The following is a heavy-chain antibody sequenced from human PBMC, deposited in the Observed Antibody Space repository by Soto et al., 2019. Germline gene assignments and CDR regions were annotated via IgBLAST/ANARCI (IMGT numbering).Heavy chain of an antibody. J-gene: IGHJ6*02. CDR2: ISYDGSNK. CDR1: GFTFSSYG. V-gene: IGHV3-30*18. Sequence: GGSLRLSCAASGFTFSSYGMHWVRQAPGKGLEWVAVISYDGSNKYYADSVKGRFTISRDNSKNTLYLQMNSLRAEDTAVYYCAKDPGYSYGYYYYGMDVWGQGTTVTVSS. CDR3: AKDPGYSYGYYYYGMDV. D-gene: IGHD5-18*01.